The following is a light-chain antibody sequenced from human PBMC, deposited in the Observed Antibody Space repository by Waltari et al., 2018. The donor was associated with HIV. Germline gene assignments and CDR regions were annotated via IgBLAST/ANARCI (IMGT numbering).Light chain of an antibody. CDR3: GSHSTYTTLV. Sequence: HSALTQPASVSGSPGQSLAIPCTGTGDDVGGYDFVSWYQHHPGNAPQLILYDVNIRPAGVSDRFSGSKSGNTASLTISGLQAEDEADYYCGSHSTYTTLVFGGGTKLTV. CDR2: DVN. J-gene: IGLJ2*01. V-gene: IGLV2-14*03. CDR1: GDDVGGYDF.